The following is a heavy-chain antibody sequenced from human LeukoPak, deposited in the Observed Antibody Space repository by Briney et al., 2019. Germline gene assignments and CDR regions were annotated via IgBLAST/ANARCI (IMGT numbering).Heavy chain of an antibody. V-gene: IGHV3-23*01. CDR2: ISGSGGST. J-gene: IGHJ3*02. Sequence: GGSLRLSCAASGFTFSSYAMSWVRQAPVKGLEWVSAISGSGGSTYYADSVKGRFTISRDNSKNTLYLQMNSLRAEDTAVYYCAKTNAGAYYPDAFDIWGQGTMVTVSS. CDR1: GFTFSSYA. CDR3: AKTNAGAYYPDAFDI. D-gene: IGHD2-21*01.